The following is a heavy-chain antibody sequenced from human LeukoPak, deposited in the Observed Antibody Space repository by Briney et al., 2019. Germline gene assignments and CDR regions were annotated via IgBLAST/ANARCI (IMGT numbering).Heavy chain of an antibody. CDR1: GGSISSGGYY. CDR2: IYYSGST. D-gene: IGHD3-22*01. Sequence: PSQTLSLTCTVSGGSISSGGYYWSWIRQHPGKGLEWIGYIYYSGSTYYNPSLKSRVTISVDTSKNQFSLKLSSVTAADTAVYYCAIDLSHYYDSSGYRHWYFDLWGRGTLVTVSS. V-gene: IGHV4-31*03. CDR3: AIDLSHYYDSSGYRHWYFDL. J-gene: IGHJ2*01.